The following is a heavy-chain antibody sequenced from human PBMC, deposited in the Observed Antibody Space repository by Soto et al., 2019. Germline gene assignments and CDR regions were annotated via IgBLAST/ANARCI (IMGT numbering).Heavy chain of an antibody. J-gene: IGHJ3*02. Sequence: ASVKVSCKASGYTFTSYGISWVRQAPGQGLEWMGWISAYNGNTNYAQKLQGRVTMTTDTSTSTAYTELRSLRSDDTAVYYCARGYYYDTLGAFDIWGQGTMVTVSS. V-gene: IGHV1-18*04. D-gene: IGHD3-22*01. CDR2: ISAYNGNT. CDR3: ARGYYYDTLGAFDI. CDR1: GYTFTSYG.